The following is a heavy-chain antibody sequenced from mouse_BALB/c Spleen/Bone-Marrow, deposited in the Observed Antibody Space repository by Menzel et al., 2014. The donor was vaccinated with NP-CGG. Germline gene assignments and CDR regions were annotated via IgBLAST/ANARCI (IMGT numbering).Heavy chain of an antibody. CDR2: IYPGNSDT. J-gene: IGHJ1*01. V-gene: IGHV1-5*01. CDR1: GYSFTSYW. CDR3: TRFGSSYDWYFDV. D-gene: IGHD1-1*01. Sequence: EVQLQQSGTVLARPGASVEMSCKASGYSFTSYWMHWVKQRPGQGLEWIGAIYPGNSDTSYNQEFKGKAKLTAVTSANTAYMELSSLTNEDSAVYYCTRFGSSYDWYFDVWGAGTTVTVSS.